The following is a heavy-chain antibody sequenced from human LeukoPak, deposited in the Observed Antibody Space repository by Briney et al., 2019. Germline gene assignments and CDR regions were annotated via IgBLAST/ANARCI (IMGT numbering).Heavy chain of an antibody. CDR3: AKEYCSSTSCYVSD. J-gene: IGHJ4*02. D-gene: IGHD2-2*01. CDR1: GFTFSSYG. V-gene: IGHV3-30*02. Sequence: GGSLRLSCAAPGFTFSSYGMHWFRQAPGKGLEWVPFIRYDGSNKYYADSVKGRFTISRDNSKNTLYLQMNSLRAEDTAVYYCAKEYCSSTSCYVSDWGQGTLVTVSS. CDR2: IRYDGSNK.